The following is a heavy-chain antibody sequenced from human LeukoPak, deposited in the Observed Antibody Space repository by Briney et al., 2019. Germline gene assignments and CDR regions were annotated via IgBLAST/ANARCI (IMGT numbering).Heavy chain of an antibody. CDR3: ARGPDDYGDYMNAFDI. CDR2: IIPIFGTA. CDR1: GGTFSSYA. J-gene: IGHJ3*02. V-gene: IGHV1-69*05. Sequence: SVKVSCKASGGTFSSYAISWVRQAPGQGLEWMGGIIPIFGTANYAQKFQGRVTITTDESTSTAYMELSSLRSEDTAVYYCARGPDDYGDYMNAFDIWGQGAMVTVSS. D-gene: IGHD4-17*01.